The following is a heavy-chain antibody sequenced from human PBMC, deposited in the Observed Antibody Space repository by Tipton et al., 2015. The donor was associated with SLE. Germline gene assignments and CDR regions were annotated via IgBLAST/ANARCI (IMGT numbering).Heavy chain of an antibody. J-gene: IGHJ4*02. Sequence: TLSLTCTVSGGSISSSSYYWGWIRQPPGKGLEWIGSIYYSGSTYYNPSLKSRVTISVDTSKNQFSLKLSSVTAADTAVYYCARNGIWGIAAAVDYWGQGTLVTVSS. CDR1: GGSISSSSYY. CDR3: ARNGIWGIAAAVDY. D-gene: IGHD6-13*01. V-gene: IGHV4-39*01. CDR2: IYYSGST.